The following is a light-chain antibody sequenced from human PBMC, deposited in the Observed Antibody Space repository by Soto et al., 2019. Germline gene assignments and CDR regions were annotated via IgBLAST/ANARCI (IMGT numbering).Light chain of an antibody. CDR1: SSDVGGYDY. Sequence: QSALTQPRSVSGSPGQSVTISCTGTSSDVGGYDYVSWYQQHPGKAPRLIIYDVIKRPSGVPDRFSASKSGNTASLTISGLQADDEAGYYCCSYASRSRVFGGGTKLTVL. CDR2: DVI. V-gene: IGLV2-11*01. J-gene: IGLJ3*02. CDR3: CSYASRSRV.